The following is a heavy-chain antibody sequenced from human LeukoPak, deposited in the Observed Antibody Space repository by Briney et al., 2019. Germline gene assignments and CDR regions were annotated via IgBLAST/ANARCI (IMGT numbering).Heavy chain of an antibody. CDR3: AKGKINHDGAFDI. CDR2: ISDSGGST. Sequence: GRSLRLSCAASGFTFSSYAMHWVRQAPGKGLEWVSRISDSGGSTHYAESVRGRFSLSRDNFEKTLHLQMNRLRAEDTAVYYCAKGKINHDGAFDIWGQGTRVIVAS. D-gene: IGHD1-14*01. CDR1: GFTFSSYA. J-gene: IGHJ3*02. V-gene: IGHV3-23*01.